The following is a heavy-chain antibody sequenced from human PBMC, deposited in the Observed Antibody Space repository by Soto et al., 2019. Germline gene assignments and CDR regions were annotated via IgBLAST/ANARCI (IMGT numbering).Heavy chain of an antibody. CDR1: GYTLTELS. Sequence: GASVKVSCKVSGYTLTELSMHWVRQAPGKGLEWMGGFDPEDGETIYAQKSQGRVTMTEDTSTDTAYMELSSLRSEDTAVYYCATTDTKRGIAVAGTGLTTIRQRFDPWGQGTLVTVSS. CDR2: FDPEDGET. V-gene: IGHV1-24*01. D-gene: IGHD6-19*01. J-gene: IGHJ5*02. CDR3: ATTDTKRGIAVAGTGLTTIRQRFDP.